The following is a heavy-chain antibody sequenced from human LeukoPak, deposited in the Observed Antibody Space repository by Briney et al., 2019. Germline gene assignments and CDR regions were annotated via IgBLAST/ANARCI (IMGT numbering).Heavy chain of an antibody. V-gene: IGHV3-30*04. CDR2: ISYDGSNK. CDR3: AKDPIYGSGSYSGYPDY. D-gene: IGHD3-10*01. Sequence: GGSLRLSCAASGFTFSTYAMHWVRQAPGKGLEWVAVISYDGSNKYYADSVKGRFTISRDNSKNTLYPQMNSLRAEDTAVYYCAKDPIYGSGSYSGYPDYWGQGTLVTVSS. CDR1: GFTFSTYA. J-gene: IGHJ4*02.